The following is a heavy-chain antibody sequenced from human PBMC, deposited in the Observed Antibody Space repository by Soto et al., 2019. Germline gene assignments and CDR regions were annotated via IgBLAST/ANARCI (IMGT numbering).Heavy chain of an antibody. CDR2: INHSGSS. CDR3: ARPKTIGAAAGKGWFDP. Sequence: ASETLSLTCAVYGGSFSGYYWTWIRQPPGTGLEWIGEINHSGSSNYNPSLKNRLTISVDPSKNQFSLKLTSVTAADTAMYYCARPKTIGAAAGKGWFDPWGQGTLVTVSS. D-gene: IGHD6-13*01. V-gene: IGHV4-34*01. CDR1: GGSFSGYY. J-gene: IGHJ5*02.